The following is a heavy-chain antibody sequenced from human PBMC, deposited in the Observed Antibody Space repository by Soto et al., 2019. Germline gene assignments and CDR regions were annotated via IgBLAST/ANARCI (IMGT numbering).Heavy chain of an antibody. D-gene: IGHD3-10*01. CDR1: GFTFSSYA. V-gene: IGHV3-23*01. CDR2: ISGSGGST. CDR3: AKKGWFGELLYYYYGMDV. J-gene: IGHJ6*02. Sequence: GGSLRLSCAASGFTFSSYAMSWVRQAPGKGLEWVSAISGSGGSTYYADSVKGRFTISRDNSKNTLYLQMNSLRAEDTAVYYCAKKGWFGELLYYYYGMDVWGQGTTVTVSS.